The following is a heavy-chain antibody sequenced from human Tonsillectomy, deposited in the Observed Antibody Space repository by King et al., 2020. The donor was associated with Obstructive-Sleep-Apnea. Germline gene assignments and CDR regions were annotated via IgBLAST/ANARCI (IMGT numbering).Heavy chain of an antibody. D-gene: IGHD5-24*01. CDR3: ARRGDGYNYDAFDI. CDR2: IYYSGST. Sequence: QLQESGPGLVKPSETLSLTCTVSGGSISSYYWSWIRQPPGKGLEWIWYIYYSGSTNYNPSLKSRVTISVDTSKNQFSLKLSSVTAADTAVYYCARRGDGYNYDAFDIWGQGTMVTVSS. V-gene: IGHV4-59*08. CDR1: GGSISSYY. J-gene: IGHJ3*02.